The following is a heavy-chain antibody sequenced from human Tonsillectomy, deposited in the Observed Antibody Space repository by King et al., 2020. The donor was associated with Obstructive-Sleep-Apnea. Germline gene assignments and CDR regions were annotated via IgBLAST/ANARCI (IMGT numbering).Heavy chain of an antibody. Sequence: VQLVESGGGVVQPGRSLRLSCAASGFTFSSSGMHWVRQAPGKGLEWVAVIWYDGSTQYYADSVKGRFTITRDNSKNTLYLQMNSLRAEDTAVYYCARDSYDILTNHYYYYGMDVLGQGTTVTVSS. J-gene: IGHJ6*02. CDR1: GFTFSSSG. D-gene: IGHD3-9*01. CDR3: ARDSYDILTNHYYYYGMDV. V-gene: IGHV3-33*01. CDR2: IWYDGSTQ.